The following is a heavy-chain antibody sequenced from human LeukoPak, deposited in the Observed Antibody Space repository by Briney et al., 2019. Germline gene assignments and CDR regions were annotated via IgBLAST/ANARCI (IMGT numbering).Heavy chain of an antibody. Sequence: ASVKVSCKVSGYTLTELSMHWVRQAPGKGLEWMGGFDPEDGETIYAQKLQGRVTMTTDTSTSTAYMELRSLGSDDTAVYYCARESPPGDDYWGQGTLVTVSS. CDR2: FDPEDGET. J-gene: IGHJ4*02. D-gene: IGHD3-10*01. CDR3: ARESPPGDDY. CDR1: GYTLTELS. V-gene: IGHV1-24*01.